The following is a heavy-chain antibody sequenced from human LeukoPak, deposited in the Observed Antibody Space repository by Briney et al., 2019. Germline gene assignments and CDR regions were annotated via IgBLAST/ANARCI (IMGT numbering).Heavy chain of an antibody. CDR2: ISYDVNNR. D-gene: IGHD5-18*01. CDR3: AKGQTADY. V-gene: IGHV3-30*02. CDR1: GFAVSSKY. J-gene: IGHJ4*02. Sequence: GGSLRLSCVASGFAVSSKYMSWIRQAPGKGLEWVAFISYDVNNRWHAESVKGRFTISRDNSKNTLFLQMTSLRVEDTGVYYCAKGQTADYWGQGTLVTVSS.